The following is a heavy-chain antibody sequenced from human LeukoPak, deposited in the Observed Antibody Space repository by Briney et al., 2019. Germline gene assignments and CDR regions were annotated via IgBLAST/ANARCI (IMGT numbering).Heavy chain of an antibody. CDR1: EFTFSNYW. CDR3: ARANPADFNL. V-gene: IGHV3-74*01. Sequence: GGPLRLSCVASEFTFSNYWIHWVRQPPGKGLVWVSRIRYDGIVTNYADSVEGRFTISRDNAKNTVHLQMNSLRDDDTAVYYCARANPADFNLWGRGTLVTVSS. D-gene: IGHD1-14*01. CDR2: IRYDGIVT. J-gene: IGHJ2*01.